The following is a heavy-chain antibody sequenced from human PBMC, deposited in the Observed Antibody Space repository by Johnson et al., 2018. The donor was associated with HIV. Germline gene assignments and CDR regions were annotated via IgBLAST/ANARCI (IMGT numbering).Heavy chain of an antibody. Sequence: QVQLVESGGGVVQPGRSLRLSCAASGFTFSSYGMHCVHQAPGKGLEWVSAISGSGGSTYYADSVKGRFTISRDNSKNTLYLQMNSLRAEDTAVYYCANPTGSDAFDIWGQGTMVTVSS. V-gene: IGHV3-NL1*01. CDR2: ISGSGGST. CDR3: ANPTGSDAFDI. D-gene: IGHD1-1*01. CDR1: GFTFSSYG. J-gene: IGHJ3*02.